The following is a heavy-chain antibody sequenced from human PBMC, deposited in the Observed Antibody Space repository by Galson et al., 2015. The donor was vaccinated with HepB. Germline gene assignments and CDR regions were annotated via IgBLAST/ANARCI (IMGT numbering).Heavy chain of an antibody. D-gene: IGHD3-3*01. Sequence: TLSLTCAVYGGSFSGYYWSWIRQPPGKGLEWIGEINHSGSTNYNPSLKSRVTISVDTSKNQFSLKLSSVTAADTAVYYCARVKAEPHYDFWSGYHPTYYYYYMDVWGKGTTVTVSS. CDR2: INHSGST. CDR3: ARVKAEPHYDFWSGYHPTYYYYYMDV. J-gene: IGHJ6*03. CDR1: GGSFSGYY. V-gene: IGHV4-34*01.